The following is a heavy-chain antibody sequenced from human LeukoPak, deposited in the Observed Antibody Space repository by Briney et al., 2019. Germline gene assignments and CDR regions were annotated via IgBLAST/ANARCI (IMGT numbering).Heavy chain of an antibody. CDR1: GFTFSTYN. CDR3: ARDGLPRPNGMDV. Sequence: GGSLRLSCAASGFTFSTYNMNWVRQAPGKGLVWVSRINSDASSTIYADSVKGRFTISRDNAKNTVYLQMNSLRAEDTAVYYCARDGLPRPNGMDVWGQGTTVTVSS. V-gene: IGHV3-74*01. CDR2: INSDASST. J-gene: IGHJ6*02.